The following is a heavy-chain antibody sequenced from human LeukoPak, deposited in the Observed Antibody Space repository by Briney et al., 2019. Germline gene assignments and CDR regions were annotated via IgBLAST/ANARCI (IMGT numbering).Heavy chain of an antibody. CDR2: ISGSGGST. CDR1: GGSISSSNYY. J-gene: IGHJ3*02. D-gene: IGHD3-22*01. CDR3: AKVSITMIGVAYDLTGKWGAFDI. Sequence: PSETLSLTCTVSGGSISSSNYYWGWIRQPPGKGLGWVSAISGSGGSTYYADSVKGRFTISRDNSKNTLYLQMNSLRAEDTAVYYCAKVSITMIGVAYDLTGKWGAFDIWGQGTMVTVSS. V-gene: IGHV3-23*01.